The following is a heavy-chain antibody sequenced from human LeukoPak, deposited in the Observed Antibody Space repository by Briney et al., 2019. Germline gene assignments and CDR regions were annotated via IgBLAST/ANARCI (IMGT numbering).Heavy chain of an antibody. J-gene: IGHJ6*03. Sequence: GGSLRLSCAASGFTFSSYAMSWVRQAPGKGLEWVSAISGSGGSTYYADSVKGRFTISRDNSKNTLYLQMNSLRAEDTAVYYCAKVPSSWDYYYYYMDVWGKGTTVTASS. CDR2: ISGSGGST. V-gene: IGHV3-23*01. CDR1: GFTFSSYA. D-gene: IGHD6-13*01. CDR3: AKVPSSWDYYYYYMDV.